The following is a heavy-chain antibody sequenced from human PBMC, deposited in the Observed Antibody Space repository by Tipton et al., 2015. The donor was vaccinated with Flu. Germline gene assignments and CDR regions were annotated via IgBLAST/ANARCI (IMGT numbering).Heavy chain of an antibody. Sequence: TLSLTCTVSGGSISSSSYYWGWIRQPPGKGLEWIGSVFYTGSTYYNPSLKSRVTISVHTSKNQFSLTVTSVTAADMAVYYCARCDVDMSDMDVWGQGTTVTVSS. CDR1: GGSISSSSYY. D-gene: IGHD5-12*01. V-gene: IGHV4-39*01. CDR3: ARCDVDMSDMDV. CDR2: VFYTGST. J-gene: IGHJ6*02.